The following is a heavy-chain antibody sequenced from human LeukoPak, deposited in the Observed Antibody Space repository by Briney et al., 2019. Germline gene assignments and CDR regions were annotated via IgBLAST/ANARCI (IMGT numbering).Heavy chain of an antibody. CDR1: GFTFSSYA. CDR3: ANHPSGHSSSWYWFDP. J-gene: IGHJ5*02. CDR2: ISGSGGST. Sequence: GGSLRLSCAASGFTFSSYAMSWVRQAPGKGLEWVSAISGSGGSTYYADSVKGRFTISRDNSKNTLYLQMNSLRAEDTAVYYCANHPSGHSSSWYWFDPWGEGTLVTVSS. V-gene: IGHV3-23*01. D-gene: IGHD6-13*01.